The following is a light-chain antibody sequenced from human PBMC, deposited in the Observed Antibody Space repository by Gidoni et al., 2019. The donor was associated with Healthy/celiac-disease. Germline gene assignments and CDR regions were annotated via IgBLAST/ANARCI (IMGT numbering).Light chain of an antibody. CDR1: SSNIGSNY. Sequence: QSVLTKPPSASGTPRQRVTLSCSGSSSNIGSNYVYWYQQLPGTAPKLLIYRNNQRPSGVPDRFSGSKSGTSASLAISGLRSEDEADYYCAAWDDSLSGVVFGGGTKLTVL. J-gene: IGLJ2*01. V-gene: IGLV1-47*01. CDR3: AAWDDSLSGVV. CDR2: RNN.